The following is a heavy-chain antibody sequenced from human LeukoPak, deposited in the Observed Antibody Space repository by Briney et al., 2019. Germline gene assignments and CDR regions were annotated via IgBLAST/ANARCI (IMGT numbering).Heavy chain of an antibody. J-gene: IGHJ6*03. V-gene: IGHV1-69*13. CDR3: ARESDYGYCYYMDV. Sequence: SVKVSCKASGGTFSSYAISWVRQAPGQGLEWMGGIIPIFGTANYAQRFQGRVTITADESTSTAYMELSSLESEDTAVYYCARESDYGYCYYMDVWGKGTTVTISS. CDR2: IIPIFGTA. CDR1: GGTFSSYA. D-gene: IGHD4-17*01.